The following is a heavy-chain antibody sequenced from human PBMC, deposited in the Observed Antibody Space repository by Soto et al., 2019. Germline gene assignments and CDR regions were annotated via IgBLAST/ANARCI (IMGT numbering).Heavy chain of an antibody. CDR1: RFAFSSCV. D-gene: IGHD4-17*01. CDR2: ITSDGRT. J-gene: IGHJ4*02. Sequence: SLSLYRAASRFAFSSCVVSWGRQAPGKGLEWVSIITSDGRTYYADSVKGRFTISRDNSKNTVYLQMNSLRAEDTAVYYCAKDYSTVTTDPLSVVLFDYWGQGALVPVFS. V-gene: IGHV3-23*01. CDR3: AKDYSTVTTDPLSVVLFDY.